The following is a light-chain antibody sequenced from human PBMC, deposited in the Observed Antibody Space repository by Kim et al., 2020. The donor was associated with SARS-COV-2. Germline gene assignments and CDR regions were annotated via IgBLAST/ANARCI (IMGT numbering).Light chain of an antibody. J-gene: IGLJ2*01. CDR2: GKN. Sequence: EQTVRSTCQGDSLRSYYASWYQQNPGQAPVLVIYGKNNRPSGIPDRFSGSSSGNTAALTITGAQAEDEADYYCNSRDSSGNRVVFGGVTKLTVL. CDR3: NSRDSSGNRVV. V-gene: IGLV3-19*01. CDR1: SLRSYY.